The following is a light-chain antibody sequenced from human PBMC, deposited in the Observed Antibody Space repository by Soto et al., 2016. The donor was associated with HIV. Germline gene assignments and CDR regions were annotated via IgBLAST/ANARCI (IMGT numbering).Light chain of an antibody. Sequence: SYVLTQPPSVSVAPGKTARITCGGNNIGSKSVHWYQQKPGQAPVLVVYDDRDRPSGIPERFSGSNSGNTATLTISRVEAGDEADYYCQVWDSSSDHPEVVFGGGTKLTVL. V-gene: IGLV3-21*03. CDR1: NIGSKS. CDR2: DDR. CDR3: QVWDSSSDHPEVV. J-gene: IGLJ2*01.